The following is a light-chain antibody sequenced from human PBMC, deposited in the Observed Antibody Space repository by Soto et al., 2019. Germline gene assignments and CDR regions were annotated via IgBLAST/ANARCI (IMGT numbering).Light chain of an antibody. CDR2: EVT. Sequence: HSALTQPASVSGSPGQSITISCTGTSSDVGAYNYVSWYRQHPGKAPKLMIYEVTNRPSGVSNRFSGSKSGSTASLTISGLQAEDEADYYCSSYTSSSTLVFGGGTKVTVL. J-gene: IGLJ3*02. V-gene: IGLV2-14*01. CDR3: SSYTSSSTLV. CDR1: SSDVGAYNY.